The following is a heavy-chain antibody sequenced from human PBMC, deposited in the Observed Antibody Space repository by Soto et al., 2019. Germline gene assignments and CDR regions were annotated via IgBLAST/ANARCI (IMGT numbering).Heavy chain of an antibody. Sequence: QVQLVESGGGVVQPGRSLRLSCAASGFTFSSYAMHWVRQAQGKGLEWVAVISYDGSNKYYADSVKGRFTISRDNSKNTLYLQMNSLRAEDTAVYYCARDRADTVPNYYYYGMDVWGQGTTVTVSS. CDR3: ARDRADTVPNYYYYGMDV. V-gene: IGHV3-30-3*01. CDR1: GFTFSSYA. D-gene: IGHD2-15*01. J-gene: IGHJ6*02. CDR2: ISYDGSNK.